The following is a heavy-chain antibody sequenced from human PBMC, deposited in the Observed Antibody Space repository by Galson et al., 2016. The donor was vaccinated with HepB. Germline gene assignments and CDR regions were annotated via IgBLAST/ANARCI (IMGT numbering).Heavy chain of an antibody. Sequence: SVKVSCKASGYTFTSYYMHWVRQAPGQGLEWMGIINPNGGSTSYAQKFQGRVTMTRDTSTSTVYMELSSLRSEDTAVYYCARGGEYSDSSEGYALDIWGQGTMVTVSS. J-gene: IGHJ3*02. V-gene: IGHV1-46*01. CDR1: GYTFTSYY. D-gene: IGHD5-18*01. CDR2: INPNGGST. CDR3: ARGGEYSDSSEGYALDI.